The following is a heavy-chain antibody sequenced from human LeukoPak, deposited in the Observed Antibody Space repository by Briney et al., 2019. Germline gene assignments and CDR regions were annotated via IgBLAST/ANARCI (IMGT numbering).Heavy chain of an antibody. CDR2: INPNDGST. J-gene: IGHJ3*02. Sequence: SEKLSCNASGYTFTIYYLHWVRHAPPQGLEWMGIINPNDGSTTNAKTFHSRGTMTTVTSTSTVYMELSSLRSEYTAVYYCARTLCSDGSCYPDVYAFDIWGKGTMVTVS. D-gene: IGHD2-15*01. CDR3: ARTLCSDGSCYPDVYAFDI. V-gene: IGHV1-46*01. CDR1: GYTFTIYY.